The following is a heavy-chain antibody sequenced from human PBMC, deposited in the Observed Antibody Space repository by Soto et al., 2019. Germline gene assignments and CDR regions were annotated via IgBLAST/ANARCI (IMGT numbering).Heavy chain of an antibody. D-gene: IGHD1-26*01. CDR1: GYTFTSYV. Sequence: SVKLSCKASGYTFTSYVISWVRQAPGQGLEWMGWISAYNGNTNYAQKLQGRVTMTTDTSTSTAYMELRSLRSDDTAVYYCARGRSGSYYQDFQHWGQGTLVTVSS. CDR3: ARGRSGSYYQDFQH. CDR2: ISAYNGNT. J-gene: IGHJ1*01. V-gene: IGHV1-18*01.